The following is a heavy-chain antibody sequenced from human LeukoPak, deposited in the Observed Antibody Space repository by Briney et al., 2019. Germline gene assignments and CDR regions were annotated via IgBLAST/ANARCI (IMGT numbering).Heavy chain of an antibody. J-gene: IGHJ4*02. D-gene: IGHD5-18*01. CDR3: ARGSRGYSYGNGPA. V-gene: IGHV3-74*01. Sequence: TGGSLRLSCAASGFTFSSYWMHWVRQARGRGLVWVSRINSDGSSTSYADSVKGRFTISRDNAKNTLYLQMNSLRAEDTAVYYCARGSRGYSYGNGPAWGQGTLVTVSS. CDR2: INSDGSST. CDR1: GFTFSSYW.